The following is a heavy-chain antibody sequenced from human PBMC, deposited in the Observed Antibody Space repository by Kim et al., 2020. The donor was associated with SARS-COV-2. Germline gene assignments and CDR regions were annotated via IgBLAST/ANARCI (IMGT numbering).Heavy chain of an antibody. CDR1: GGSISSYY. D-gene: IGHD1-26*01. J-gene: IGHJ4*02. V-gene: IGHV4-59*13. CDR3: ASGAIVGANHFDY. Sequence: SETLSLTCTVSGGSISSYYWSWIRQPPGKGLEWIGYIYYSGSTNYNPSLKSRVTISVDTSKNQFSLKLSSVTAADTAVYYCASGAIVGANHFDYWGQGTLVTVSS. CDR2: IYYSGST.